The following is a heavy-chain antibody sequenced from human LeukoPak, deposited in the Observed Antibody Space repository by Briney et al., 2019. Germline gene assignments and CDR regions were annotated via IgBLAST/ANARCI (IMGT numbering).Heavy chain of an antibody. V-gene: IGHV4-59*08. CDR2: IYHSGST. Sequence: SETLSLTCTVSGGSIRSYYWSWIRQPPGKGLEWIGCIYHSGSTNYNPSLESRVTISVDTSKNEFSLKLSSVTAADTAVYYCARQGMTTATFDYWGQGTLVTVSS. CDR3: ARQGMTTATFDY. D-gene: IGHD4-17*01. J-gene: IGHJ4*02. CDR1: GGSIRSYY.